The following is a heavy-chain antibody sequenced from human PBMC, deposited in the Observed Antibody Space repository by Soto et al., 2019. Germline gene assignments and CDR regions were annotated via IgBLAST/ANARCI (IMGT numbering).Heavy chain of an antibody. Sequence: SETLSLTCTVSGGSVSSGSYYWSWIRQPPGKGLEWIGYMYYSGSTNHNPSLKSRVTISLDTSKNQFSLKLSSVTAADTAVYFCARTRDFWSGNDAFDIWGQGTMVTVSS. V-gene: IGHV4-61*01. CDR1: GGSVSSGSYY. J-gene: IGHJ3*02. D-gene: IGHD3-3*01. CDR3: ARTRDFWSGNDAFDI. CDR2: MYYSGST.